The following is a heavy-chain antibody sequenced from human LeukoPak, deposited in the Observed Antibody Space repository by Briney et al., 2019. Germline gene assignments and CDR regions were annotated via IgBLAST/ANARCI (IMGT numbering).Heavy chain of an antibody. J-gene: IGHJ3*02. Sequence: ASVKVSCKASGYTFTSYGISWVRQAPGQGLEWMGWISAYNGNTNYAQKLQGRVTMTTDTSTSTAYMELRSLRSDDTAVYYCASWTYYYDSSGYPEDAFDIWGQGTMVTVSS. CDR1: GYTFTSYG. D-gene: IGHD3-22*01. CDR2: ISAYNGNT. V-gene: IGHV1-18*01. CDR3: ASWTYYYDSSGYPEDAFDI.